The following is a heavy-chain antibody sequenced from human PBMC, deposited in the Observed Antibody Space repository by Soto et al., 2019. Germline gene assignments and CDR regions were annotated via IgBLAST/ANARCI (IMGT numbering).Heavy chain of an antibody. D-gene: IGHD3-22*01. Sequence: PSETLSLTCTVSGGSISSGDYYWRWIRQPPGKGLEWIGYIYYSGSTYYNPSLKSRVTISVDTSRNQFSLKLSSVTAADTAVYYCARERDSSGYYPPGNWFDPWGQGTLVTVYS. CDR3: ARERDSSGYYPPGNWFDP. CDR1: GGSISSGDYY. J-gene: IGHJ5*02. CDR2: IYYSGST. V-gene: IGHV4-30-4*01.